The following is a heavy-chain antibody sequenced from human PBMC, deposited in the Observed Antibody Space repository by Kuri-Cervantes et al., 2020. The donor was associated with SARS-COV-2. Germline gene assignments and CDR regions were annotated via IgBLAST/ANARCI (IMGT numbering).Heavy chain of an antibody. CDR3: AVASCTNAICYSNNPFDY. CDR2: SGAASGSSGSSP. CDR1: GFTVSSNY. V-gene: IGHV3-23*01. J-gene: IGHJ4*02. D-gene: IGHD2-8*01. Sequence: GGSLRLSCAASGFTVSSNYMSWVRQAPGKGLEWVSASGAASGSSGSSPYYADSVKGRFTISRDDSKNTVYVQMNSLTAEDTAVYYCAVASCTNAICYSNNPFDYWGQGTLVTVSS.